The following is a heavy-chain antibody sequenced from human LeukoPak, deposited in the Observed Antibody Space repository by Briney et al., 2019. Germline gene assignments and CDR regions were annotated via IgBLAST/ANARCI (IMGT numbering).Heavy chain of an antibody. CDR2: ISGSGGST. J-gene: IGHJ3*02. Sequence: GGSLRLSCAASGFEFHIYAMSWVRQAPGKGLEWVSAISGSGGSTYYADSVKGRFTISRDNSKNTLYLQMNSLRAEDTAVYYCAKDLQKSIAAAGTDAFDIWGQGTMVTVSS. CDR1: GFEFHIYA. V-gene: IGHV3-23*01. D-gene: IGHD6-13*01. CDR3: AKDLQKSIAAAGTDAFDI.